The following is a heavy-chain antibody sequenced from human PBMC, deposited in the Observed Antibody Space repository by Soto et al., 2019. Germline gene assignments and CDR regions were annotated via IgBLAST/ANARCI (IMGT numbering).Heavy chain of an antibody. CDR1: GFTFSSYG. J-gene: IGHJ4*02. D-gene: IGHD3-3*01. Sequence: GGSLRLSCAASGFTFSSYGMHWVRQAPGKGLEWVAVTSYDGSNKYYADSVKGRFTISRDNSKNTLYLQMNSLRAEDTAVYYCAKAPEFWYFDYWGQGTLVTVSS. V-gene: IGHV3-30*18. CDR3: AKAPEFWYFDY. CDR2: TSYDGSNK.